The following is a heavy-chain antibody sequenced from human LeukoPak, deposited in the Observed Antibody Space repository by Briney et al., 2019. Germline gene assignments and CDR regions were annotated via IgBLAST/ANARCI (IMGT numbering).Heavy chain of an antibody. Sequence: PGGSLSLSCAASGFTFSSYDMHWVRQATGKGLEWVSAIGTAGDTYYPGSVKGRFTISRENAKNSLYLQMNSLRAGDTAVYYCARGGGEGDNWFDPWGQGTLVTVSS. J-gene: IGHJ5*02. CDR3: ARGGGEGDNWFDP. CDR2: IGTAGDT. D-gene: IGHD2-15*01. V-gene: IGHV3-13*01. CDR1: GFTFSSYD.